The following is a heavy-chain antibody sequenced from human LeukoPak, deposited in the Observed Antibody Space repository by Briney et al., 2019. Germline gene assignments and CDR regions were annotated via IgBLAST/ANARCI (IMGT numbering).Heavy chain of an antibody. V-gene: IGHV1-46*01. D-gene: IGHD3-22*01. Sequence: ASVKVSCKASGYTFSSYYIHWVRQAPGQGLEWMGVTDPSGDSTSYAQKFQGRVTMTRDTSTSTVYMELSSLKSEDTAVYYCARLVSSGYEIDHWGQGTLVTVSS. CDR2: TDPSGDST. J-gene: IGHJ4*02. CDR3: ARLVSSGYEIDH. CDR1: GYTFSSYY.